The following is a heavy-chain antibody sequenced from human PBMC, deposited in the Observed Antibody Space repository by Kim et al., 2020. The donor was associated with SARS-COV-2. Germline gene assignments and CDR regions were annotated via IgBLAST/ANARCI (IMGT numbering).Heavy chain of an antibody. CDR1: GFTFSGSA. J-gene: IGHJ4*02. CDR2: IRSKANSYAT. CDR3: TRDSYSNQY. Sequence: GGSLRLSCAASGFTFSGSAMHWVRQASGKGLEWVGRIRSKANSYATAYAASVKGRFTISRDDSKNTAYLQMNSLKTEDTAVYYCTRDSYSNQYWGQGTLVTVSS. V-gene: IGHV3-73*01. D-gene: IGHD4-4*01.